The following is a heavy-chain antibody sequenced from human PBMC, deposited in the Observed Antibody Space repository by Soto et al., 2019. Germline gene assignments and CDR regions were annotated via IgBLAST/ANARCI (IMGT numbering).Heavy chain of an antibody. CDR2: ISHSGRT. Sequence: SETLSRTCTVSGASLRRGSYYWIWIRQPPGKVLEWIGYISHSGRTNYDPSLKSRLTMSVDTSQNQLSLTLSSVTAADTAVYYCARESAGSGKNNWFDPWGQGALVTVSS. J-gene: IGHJ5*02. CDR1: GASLRRGSYY. CDR3: ARESAGSGKNNWFDP. D-gene: IGHD3-10*01. V-gene: IGHV4-61*01.